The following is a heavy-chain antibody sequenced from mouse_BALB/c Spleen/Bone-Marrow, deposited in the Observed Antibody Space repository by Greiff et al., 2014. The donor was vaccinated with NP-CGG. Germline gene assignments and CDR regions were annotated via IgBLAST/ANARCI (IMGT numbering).Heavy chain of an antibody. CDR3: TRGDGYGGFAY. Sequence: VQLQQSGAELVRPGASVKLSCKTSGYSFTTYWMNWVKQRPGQGLEWIGMIHPSDSETKLNQKFKDKATLTVDKSSNTAFMQLNSPTSEDSAVYYCTRGDGYGGFAYCGQGTLVTGSA. CDR2: IHPSDSET. V-gene: IGHV1-61*01. CDR1: GYSFTTYW. J-gene: IGHJ3*01. D-gene: IGHD2-2*01.